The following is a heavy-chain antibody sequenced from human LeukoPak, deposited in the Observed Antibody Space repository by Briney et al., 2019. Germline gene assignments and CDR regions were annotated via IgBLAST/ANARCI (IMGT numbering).Heavy chain of an antibody. CDR3: ASQNVDTAMVT. D-gene: IGHD5-18*01. Sequence: PGGSLRLSCAASGFTFSSYKMNWVRQAPGKGLEWVSYISSRGSTIYYADSVKGRLTISRDNAKNSLYLQMNSLRAEDTAVYYCASQNVDTAMVTWGQGTLVTVSS. CDR1: GFTFSSYK. CDR2: ISSRGSTI. V-gene: IGHV3-48*03. J-gene: IGHJ5*02.